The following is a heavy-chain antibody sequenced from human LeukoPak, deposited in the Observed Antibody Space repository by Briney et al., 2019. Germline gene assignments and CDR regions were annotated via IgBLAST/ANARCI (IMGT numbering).Heavy chain of an antibody. V-gene: IGHV3-11*04. CDR1: GFTFSDYY. Sequence: PGGSLRLSCAASGFTFSDYYMSWIRQAPGKGLEWVSYISSSGSTIYYADSVKGRFTISRDNAKNSLYLQMNSLRAEDTAVYYCARDSSTAPLGLRVGPYFDYWGQGTLVTVSS. D-gene: IGHD1-7*01. CDR3: ARDSSTAPLGLRVGPYFDY. J-gene: IGHJ4*02. CDR2: ISSSGSTI.